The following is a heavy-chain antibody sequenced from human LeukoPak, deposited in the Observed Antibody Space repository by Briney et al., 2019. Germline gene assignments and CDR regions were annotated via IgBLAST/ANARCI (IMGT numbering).Heavy chain of an antibody. CDR3: ARGILFDYYFDS. D-gene: IGHD3-9*01. CDR1: SGSFSGHY. Sequence: SETLSLTCAIYSGSFSGHYWSWIRQSPGKGLEWIAEIHYSGATNYNPSLKSRVTISGDTSKNQVFLRVTSVTAADTALYYCARGILFDYYFDSWGQGTLVTVSS. V-gene: IGHV4-34*01. J-gene: IGHJ4*02. CDR2: IHYSGAT.